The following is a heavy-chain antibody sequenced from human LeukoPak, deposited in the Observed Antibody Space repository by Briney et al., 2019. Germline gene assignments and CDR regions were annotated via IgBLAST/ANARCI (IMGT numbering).Heavy chain of an antibody. D-gene: IGHD6-13*01. CDR3: ARDQRSSWSDY. V-gene: IGHV3-66*02. CDR1: GFTVSSNY. CDR2: IYSGGST. J-gene: IGHJ4*02. Sequence: PGGSLRLSCAVSGFTVSSNYMSWVRQAPGKGLEWVSVIYSGGSTYYADSVKGRFTISRDNSKNTLYLQMNSLRAEDTAVYYCARDQRSSWSDYWGQGTLVTVSS.